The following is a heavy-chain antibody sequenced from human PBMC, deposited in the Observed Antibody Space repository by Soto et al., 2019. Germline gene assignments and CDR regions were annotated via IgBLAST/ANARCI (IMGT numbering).Heavy chain of an antibody. Sequence: GESLKISCKASGYDFATFWIVWVRQVPGKGLEWMGVIYPDNSDVTYSPPFQGQVTISADKSTTTAYLHWRDLGASDTAIYYCASHRNAGWFDPWGQGTLVTVSS. V-gene: IGHV5-51*01. CDR2: IYPDNSDV. CDR1: GYDFATFW. CDR3: ASHRNAGWFDP. J-gene: IGHJ5*02.